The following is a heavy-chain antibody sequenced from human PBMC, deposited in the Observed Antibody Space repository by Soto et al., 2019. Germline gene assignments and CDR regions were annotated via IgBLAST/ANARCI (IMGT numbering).Heavy chain of an antibody. CDR3: AKNIHSSSGLDY. CDR2: ISGGGDAT. J-gene: IGHJ4*02. Sequence: GGSLRLSCAATGFTFNNFAMNWVRQGPGKGLEWVSGISGGGDATRYADSVKGRFTTSRDNAESMVYLDMYSLIPDDTAIYYCAKNIHSSSGLDYWGQGTPVTVSS. V-gene: IGHV3-23*01. D-gene: IGHD6-6*01. CDR1: GFTFNNFA.